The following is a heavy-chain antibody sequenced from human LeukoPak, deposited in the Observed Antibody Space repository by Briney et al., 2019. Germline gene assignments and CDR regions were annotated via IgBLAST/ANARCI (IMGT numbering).Heavy chain of an antibody. CDR3: ARDSLTWDYGDYSAFDI. D-gene: IGHD4-17*01. J-gene: IGHJ3*02. CDR2: ISSSSSYI. CDR1: GFTFSSYS. V-gene: IGHV3-21*01. Sequence: GGSLRLSCAASGFTFSSYSMNWVRQAPGQGLEWVSSISSSSSYIYYADSVKGRFTISRDNAKNSLYLQMNSLRAEDTVVYYCARDSLTWDYGDYSAFDIWGQGTMATVSS.